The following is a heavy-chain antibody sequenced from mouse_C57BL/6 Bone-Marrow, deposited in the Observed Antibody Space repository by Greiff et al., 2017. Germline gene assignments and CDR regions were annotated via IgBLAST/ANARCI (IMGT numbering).Heavy chain of an antibody. J-gene: IGHJ4*01. CDR1: GYTFTDYY. CDR3: AIPFLLDY. Sequence: EVQLQQSGPELVKPGASVKISCKASGYTFTDYYMNWVKQSHGKSLEWIGDINPNNGGTSYNQKFKGKATLTVDKSSSTAYMELRSLTSEDSAVYYCAIPFLLDYWGQGTSVTVSS. CDR2: INPNNGGT. D-gene: IGHD2-3*01. V-gene: IGHV1-26*01.